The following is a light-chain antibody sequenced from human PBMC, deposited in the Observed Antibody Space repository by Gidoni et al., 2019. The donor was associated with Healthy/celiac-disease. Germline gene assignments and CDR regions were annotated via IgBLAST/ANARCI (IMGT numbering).Light chain of an antibody. Sequence: DIVMTQSPDSLAVALGERATINCKSSQSVLYSSNNKNYLAWYQQKPGQPPKLLIDWASTRESGVPDRFSGSGSGTEFTLTISSLQAEDVAVYYCQQYYSTLWTFXXXTKVEIK. CDR1: QSVLYSSNNKNY. V-gene: IGKV4-1*01. J-gene: IGKJ1*01. CDR3: QQYYSTLWT. CDR2: WAS.